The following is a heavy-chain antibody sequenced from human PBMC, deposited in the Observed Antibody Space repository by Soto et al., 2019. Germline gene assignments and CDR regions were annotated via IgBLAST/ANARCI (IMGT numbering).Heavy chain of an antibody. D-gene: IGHD3-22*01. Sequence: GASVKVSCKASGGTFSSYAISWVRQAPGQGLEWMGGIIPIFGTANYAQKFQGRVTITADESTSTAYMELSSLRSEDTAVYYCARAGGGYYPWYFDYWGQGTLVTVSS. CDR3: ARAGGGYYPWYFDY. V-gene: IGHV1-69*13. J-gene: IGHJ4*02. CDR2: IIPIFGTA. CDR1: GGTFSSYA.